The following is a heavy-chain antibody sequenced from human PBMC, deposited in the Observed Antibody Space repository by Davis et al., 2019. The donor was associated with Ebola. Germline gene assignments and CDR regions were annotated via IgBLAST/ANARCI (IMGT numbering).Heavy chain of an antibody. Sequence: GESLKISCSASGFTFSNSGMHWVRQAPGKGLEYVSAIIDNGDRTNYADSVKGRFIISRDNAKNTLSLQMIDLRSEDTACYYCTRDLYGSGGDYFDPWGQGTLVTVSS. V-gene: IGHV3-64*04. CDR1: GFTFSNSG. D-gene: IGHD3-10*01. CDR3: TRDLYGSGGDYFDP. CDR2: IIDNGDRT. J-gene: IGHJ5*02.